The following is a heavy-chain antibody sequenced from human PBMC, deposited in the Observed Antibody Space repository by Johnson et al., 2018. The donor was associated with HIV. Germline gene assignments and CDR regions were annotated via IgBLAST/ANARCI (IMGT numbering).Heavy chain of an antibody. D-gene: IGHD3-3*02. J-gene: IGHJ3*02. CDR1: GFTFSSYG. CDR3: ARGALGAFDI. CDR2: INWNGGTT. Sequence: MQLVESGGGVVQPGRSLRLSCAASGFTFSSYGMHWVRQAPGKGLEWVSGINWNGGTTGYADSVKGRFTISRDNAKNSLYLQMNSLRAEDTALYYCARGALGAFDIWGQGTMVTVSS. V-gene: IGHV3-20*04.